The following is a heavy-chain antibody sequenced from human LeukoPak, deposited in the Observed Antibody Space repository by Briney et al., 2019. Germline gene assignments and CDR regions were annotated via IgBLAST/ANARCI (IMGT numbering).Heavy chain of an antibody. D-gene: IGHD3-10*01. J-gene: IGHJ5*02. CDR2: IQNDGSNT. Sequence: GGSLRHTCATSGFTFSSYNLHWVRQAPGKGLEWVAFIQNDGSNTYYADSVKGRFTISRDNSKNTLYLQMNSLRAEDTAVYYCAKDYSKTSYYGSGTYYRPNWFDPWGQGTLVTVSS. CDR1: GFTFSSYN. V-gene: IGHV3-30*02. CDR3: AKDYSKTSYYGSGTYYRPNWFDP.